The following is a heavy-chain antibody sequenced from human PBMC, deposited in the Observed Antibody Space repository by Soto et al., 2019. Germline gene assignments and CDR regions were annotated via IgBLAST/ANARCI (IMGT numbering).Heavy chain of an antibody. CDR2: ISGTASRT. Sequence: GWSLRLSCAGSGFTPTTTPLSWVRQPPGKGLEWVTTISGTASRTYYVDSVKGRFVISRDNSKNTVTLQMNNLTVDDAAVYYCATSFRYFDNWGQGTRVTV. CDR3: ATSFRYFDN. J-gene: IGHJ4*02. V-gene: IGHV3-23*01. D-gene: IGHD3-9*01. CDR1: GFTPTTTP.